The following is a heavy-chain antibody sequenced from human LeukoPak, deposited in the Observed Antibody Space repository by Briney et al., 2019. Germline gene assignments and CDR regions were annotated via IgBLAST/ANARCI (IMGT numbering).Heavy chain of an antibody. CDR3: ARDLHAVTSAFDI. J-gene: IGHJ3*02. CDR1: GFTFSSHA. Sequence: GGSLRLSCAASGFTFSSHAMHWVRQAPGKGLEWVAVISYDGSNKYYADSVKGRFTISRDNSKNTLYLQMNSLRAEDTAVYYCARDLHAVTSAFDIWGQGTMVTVSS. CDR2: ISYDGSNK. D-gene: IGHD4-17*01. V-gene: IGHV3-30-3*01.